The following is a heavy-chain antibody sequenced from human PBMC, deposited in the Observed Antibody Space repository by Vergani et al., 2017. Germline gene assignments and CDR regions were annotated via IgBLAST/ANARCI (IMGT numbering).Heavy chain of an antibody. D-gene: IGHD6-19*01. J-gene: IGHJ4*02. Sequence: QVQLVESGGNVVQSGTSLRLSCAASGFSFGSYGMHWVRQSPGKGLEWVAVISNDGGNKYYADSVKGRFTIYKDNTVDMLSLQMNSLRPDDTAVYYCTTWGIAVTTGHVFDYWGQGTLVIVSS. CDR2: ISNDGGNK. V-gene: IGHV3-30*03. CDR3: TTWGIAVTTGHVFDY. CDR1: GFSFGSYG.